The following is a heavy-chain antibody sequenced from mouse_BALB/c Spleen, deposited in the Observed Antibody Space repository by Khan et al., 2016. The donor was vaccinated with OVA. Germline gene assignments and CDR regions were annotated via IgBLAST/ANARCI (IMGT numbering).Heavy chain of an antibody. CDR2: ISSGGDYP. CDR1: GFTFSSYS. J-gene: IGHJ3*01. Sequence: EVELVESGGDLVKPGGSLKLSCAASGFTFSSYSMSWVRQTPDKRLEWVATISSGGDYPYYPDNVKGRFTISRDNAKNTLYLQMSSLKSEDTAMYDCASHLTGSFAYWGQGTLVTVSA. V-gene: IGHV5-6*01. D-gene: IGHD4-1*01. CDR3: ASHLTGSFAY.